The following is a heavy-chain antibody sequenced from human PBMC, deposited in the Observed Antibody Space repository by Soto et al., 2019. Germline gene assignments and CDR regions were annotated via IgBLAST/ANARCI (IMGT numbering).Heavy chain of an antibody. CDR3: ARDFTRHVRGGPIEGWFDP. CDR1: GGTFSSYA. V-gene: IGHV1-69*13. CDR2: IIPIFGTA. J-gene: IGHJ5*02. D-gene: IGHD3-16*01. Sequence: SVKVSCNASGGTFSSYAISWVRQAPGQGLEWMGGIIPIFGTANYAQKFQGSVTITADESTSTAYMELSGLRSEDTAVYYCARDFTRHVRGGPIEGWFDPWGQGALVTVSS.